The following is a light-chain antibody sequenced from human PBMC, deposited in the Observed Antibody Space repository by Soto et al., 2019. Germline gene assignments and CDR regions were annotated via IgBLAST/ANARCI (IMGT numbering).Light chain of an antibody. J-gene: IGKJ1*01. CDR1: QGISNY. CDR2: AAS. V-gene: IGKV1-27*01. CDR3: QKYNSAPRT. Sequence: DIQMTQSPSSLSASVGDRVTITCRASQGISNYLAWYQQKPGKVPKLLIYAASTLQSGVPSRFSGSGSGTEFTLTISSLQPEDVATYFSQKYNSAPRTFGQGTRVEIK.